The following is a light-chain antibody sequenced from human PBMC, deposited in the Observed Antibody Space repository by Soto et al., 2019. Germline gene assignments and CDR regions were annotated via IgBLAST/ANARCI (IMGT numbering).Light chain of an antibody. Sequence: DIQMTQSPSSVSASVGDRVTITCRASQGISSWLAWYQQKPGKAPKLLIYTASSLKSGVPSRLIGSGSGTDFTLTISSLRPEDFATYYCQQTTTFPLTFGGGTKVEIK. J-gene: IGKJ4*01. CDR1: QGISSW. V-gene: IGKV1-12*01. CDR3: QQTTTFPLT. CDR2: TAS.